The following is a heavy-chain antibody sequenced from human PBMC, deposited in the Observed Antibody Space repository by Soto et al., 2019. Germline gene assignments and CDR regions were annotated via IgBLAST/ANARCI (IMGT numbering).Heavy chain of an antibody. D-gene: IGHD3-3*01. CDR3: ARLGFNYDFLSGYYNVHHYYGIDV. CDR2: IDPKDSHT. CDR1: GYSFTSYW. J-gene: IGHJ6*02. V-gene: IGHV5-10-1*04. Sequence: PGESLKISCKGSGYSFTSYWISWVRQMPGKGLEWMGRIDPKDSHTHYSPSFQGQVTISADKSINSVYLQWSSLKASDTATYYCARLGFNYDFLSGYYNVHHYYGIDVWGQGTTVTVSS.